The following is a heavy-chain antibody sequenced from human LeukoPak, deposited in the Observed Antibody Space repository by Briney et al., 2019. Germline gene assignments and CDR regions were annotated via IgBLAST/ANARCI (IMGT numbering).Heavy chain of an antibody. D-gene: IGHD2-2*01. V-gene: IGHV1-46*01. CDR1: GYIFTSHF. CDR3: ARATDQEFDY. Sequence: ASVKVSCKAAGYIFTSHFMHWVRQAPGQGLEWMGIIYPGGNYTNYAQKFHDRVTMTRDTSASTIYMELSSLKSENTAVYYCARATDQEFDYWGQGTVVTVSS. J-gene: IGHJ4*02. CDR2: IYPGGNYT.